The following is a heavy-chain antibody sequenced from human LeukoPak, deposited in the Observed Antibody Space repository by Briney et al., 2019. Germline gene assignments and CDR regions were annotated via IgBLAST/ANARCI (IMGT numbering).Heavy chain of an antibody. Sequence: GGSLRLSCAASGFTFNNYAMNWVRQAPGKGLEWVSVISGSGGTTYYADSAKGRFTISRDSSKNTLYLQMNSLRAEDTAVYYCAKVSGGGLYYDGMDVWGQGTTVTVSS. CDR3: AKVSGGGLYYDGMDV. CDR2: ISGSGGTT. D-gene: IGHD1-14*01. V-gene: IGHV3-23*01. J-gene: IGHJ6*02. CDR1: GFTFNNYA.